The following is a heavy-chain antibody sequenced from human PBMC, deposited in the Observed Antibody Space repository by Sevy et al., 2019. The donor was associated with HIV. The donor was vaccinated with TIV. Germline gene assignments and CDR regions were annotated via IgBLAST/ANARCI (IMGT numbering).Heavy chain of an antibody. Sequence: ASVKVSCKVSGKKVTQLAMHWVRQAPGKGLEWMATFDPEDGETFYAQNFQGRVTMTEDTSRDTAYMELSSLRSEDAAVYYCATTKDYYERRGSPFDDWGQGTLVTVSS. CDR3: ATTKDYYERRGSPFDD. J-gene: IGHJ4*02. CDR1: GKKVTQLA. D-gene: IGHD3-22*01. V-gene: IGHV1-24*01. CDR2: FDPEDGET.